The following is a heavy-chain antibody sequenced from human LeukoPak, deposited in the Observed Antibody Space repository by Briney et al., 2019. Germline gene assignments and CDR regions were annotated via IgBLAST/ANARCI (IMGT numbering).Heavy chain of an antibody. CDR1: GFTFSSYA. J-gene: IGHJ6*03. Sequence: PGGSLRLSCAASGFTFSSYAMSWVRQAPGKGLEWVSAISGSGGSTYYADSVKGRFTISRDNSKNTLYLQMNSLRAEDTAVYYCAKDTVPAAMYYYDYMDVWGKGTTVTVSS. CDR2: ISGSGGST. D-gene: IGHD2-2*01. V-gene: IGHV3-23*01. CDR3: AKDTVPAAMYYYDYMDV.